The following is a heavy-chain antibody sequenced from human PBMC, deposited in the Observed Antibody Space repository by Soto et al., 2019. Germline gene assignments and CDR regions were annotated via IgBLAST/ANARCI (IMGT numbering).Heavy chain of an antibody. CDR2: ISAYNGNT. CDR3: ARNPGKGVIVPFDY. J-gene: IGHJ4*02. V-gene: IGHV1-18*04. Sequence: ASVKVSCKASGYTFTSDGTSWVRQAPGQGLEWMGWISAYNGNTNYAQKLQGRVTMTTDTSTSTAYMELRSLRSDDTAVYYCARNPGKGVIVPFDYWGQGTLVNVSS. D-gene: IGHD3-16*02. CDR1: GYTFTSDG.